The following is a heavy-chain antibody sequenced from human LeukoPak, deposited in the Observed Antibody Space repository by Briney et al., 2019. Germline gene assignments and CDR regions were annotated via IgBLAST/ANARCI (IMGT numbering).Heavy chain of an antibody. V-gene: IGHV3-33*01. CDR1: GFTFSSYG. CDR3: ARDGFRGSYFDY. CDR2: IWYDGSNK. J-gene: IGHJ4*02. D-gene: IGHD1-26*01. Sequence: QSGGSLRLSCAASGFTFSSYGMHWVRQAPGKGLEWVAVIWYDGSNKYYADSVKGRFTISRDNSKNTLYLQMSSLRAEDTAVYYCARDGFRGSYFDYWGQGTLVTVSS.